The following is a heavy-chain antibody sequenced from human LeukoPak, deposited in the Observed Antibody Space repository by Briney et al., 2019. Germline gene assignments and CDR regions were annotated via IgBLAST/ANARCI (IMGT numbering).Heavy chain of an antibody. CDR3: ARTMRDGYIYYYYYMDV. Sequence: RGESLKISCQGSGYIFTNYWIAWVRQMPGKGLEWMGVIYPGDSDVRYNPSFQGQVTISADKSISTAYLQWSSLKASDTAMYYCARTMRDGYIYYYYYMDVWGKGTTVTISS. J-gene: IGHJ6*03. V-gene: IGHV5-51*01. CDR2: IYPGDSDV. CDR1: GYIFTNYW. D-gene: IGHD5-24*01.